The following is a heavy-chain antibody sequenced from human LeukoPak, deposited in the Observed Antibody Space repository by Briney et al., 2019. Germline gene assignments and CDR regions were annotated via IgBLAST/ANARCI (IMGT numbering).Heavy chain of an antibody. D-gene: IGHD3-22*01. CDR3: ARAYSPYYYDSSGYYGDFDY. Sequence: PGGSLRLSCAASGFTFSSYGMHWVRQAPGKGLEWVAVIWYDGSNKYYADSVKGRFTISRDNSKNTLYLQMNSLRAEDTAVYYCARAYSPYYYDSSGYYGDFDYWGQGTLVTVSS. CDR2: IWYDGSNK. V-gene: IGHV3-33*08. CDR1: GFTFSSYG. J-gene: IGHJ4*02.